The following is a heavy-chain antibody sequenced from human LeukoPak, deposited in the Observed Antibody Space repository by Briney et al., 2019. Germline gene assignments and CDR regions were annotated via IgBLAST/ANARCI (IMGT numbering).Heavy chain of an antibody. Sequence: PGGSLRLSCAASGFTFSSYGMHWVRQAPGKGLEWVAFIRYDGSNKYYADSVKGRFTISRDNSKNTVYLQMNSLRAEDTAIYHCAKDWGSGYGGNYNGHFDYWGQGTLVTVSS. V-gene: IGHV3-30*02. CDR1: GFTFSSYG. J-gene: IGHJ4*02. CDR2: IRYDGSNK. CDR3: AKDWGSGYGGNYNGHFDY. D-gene: IGHD4-23*01.